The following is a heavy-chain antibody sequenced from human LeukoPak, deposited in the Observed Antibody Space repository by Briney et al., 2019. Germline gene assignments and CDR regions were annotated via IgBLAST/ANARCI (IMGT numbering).Heavy chain of an antibody. CDR2: ISGSGGST. J-gene: IGHJ1*01. Sequence: PGGSLRLSCAASGFTFSSYAMSWVRQAPGKGLEWVSAISGSGGSTYYADSVKGRFTISRDNSKNTLYLQMNSQRSEDTAGYHFAQDREEAAVPLRLLQHWGQDTLLPVSS. D-gene: IGHD6-25*01. CDR3: AQDREEAAVPLRLLQH. CDR1: GFTFSSYA. V-gene: IGHV3-23*01.